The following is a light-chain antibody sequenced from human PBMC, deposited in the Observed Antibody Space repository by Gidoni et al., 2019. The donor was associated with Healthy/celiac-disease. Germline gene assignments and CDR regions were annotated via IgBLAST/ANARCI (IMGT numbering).Light chain of an antibody. Sequence: EIVMTQSPATLSVSPGERATLSCRASQSVSSNLAWYQQKPSQAPRLLIYGASTRATGIPARFSGSGSGTEFTLTISSLQSEDFAVYYCQQYNNWPPLTFXGGTEVEIK. CDR1: QSVSSN. CDR2: GAS. V-gene: IGKV3-15*01. CDR3: QQYNNWPPLT. J-gene: IGKJ4*01.